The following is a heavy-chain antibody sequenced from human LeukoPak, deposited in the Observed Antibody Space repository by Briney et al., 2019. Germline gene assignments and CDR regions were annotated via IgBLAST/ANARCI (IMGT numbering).Heavy chain of an antibody. CDR3: GMSGDRVPLQDDVFDV. D-gene: IGHD1-26*01. J-gene: IGHJ3*01. V-gene: IGHV5-51*01. CDR2: IYPGDSGP. CDR1: GYTFTSYW. Sequence: GESLKISCKGSGYTFTSYWIGWVRQMPGKGLEWMGIIYPGDSGPTYSPSFQGQVTISVDKSINTAYLQWSSLQASDTAMYYCGMSGDRVPLQDDVFDVWGQGTMVTVST.